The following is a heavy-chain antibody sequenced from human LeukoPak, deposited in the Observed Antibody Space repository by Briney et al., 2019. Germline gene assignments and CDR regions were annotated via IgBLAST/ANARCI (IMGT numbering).Heavy chain of an antibody. CDR3: ARLMVRETNWFDP. J-gene: IGHJ5*02. Sequence: ASVKVSCKASGYTFTSYYMHWVRQAPGQGLEWMGIINPSGGSTNYAQKFQGRVTITADESTGTAYMELSSLRSEDTAVYYCARLMVRETNWFDPWGQGTLVTVSS. V-gene: IGHV1-46*01. D-gene: IGHD3-10*01. CDR2: INPSGGST. CDR1: GYTFTSYY.